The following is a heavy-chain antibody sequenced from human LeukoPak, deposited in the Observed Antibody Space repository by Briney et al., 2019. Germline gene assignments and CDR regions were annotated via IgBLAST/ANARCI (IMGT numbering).Heavy chain of an antibody. J-gene: IGHJ4*02. CDR1: GGTFSSYA. CDR3: ARSRIAAAHFDY. V-gene: IGHV1-69*13. Sequence: SVKVSCKASGGTFSSYAISWVRQAPGQGLEWMGGNIPIFGTANYAQKFQGRVTITADESTSTAYMELSSLRSEDTAVYYCARSRIAAAHFDYWGQGTLVTVSS. D-gene: IGHD6-13*01. CDR2: NIPIFGTA.